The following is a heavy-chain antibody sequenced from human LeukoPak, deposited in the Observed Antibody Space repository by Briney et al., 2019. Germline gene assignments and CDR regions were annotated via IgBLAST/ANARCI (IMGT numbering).Heavy chain of an antibody. CDR1: GGSISTYY. V-gene: IGHV4-59*01. D-gene: IGHD5-18*01. Sequence: PSETLSLTCTVSGGSISTYYWSWIRQPPGKGLEWIGYMYYSGSTNYNPSLKSRVTISVDTSKNQFSLKLSSVTAADTAAYYCARDEGYNFDYWGQGTLVTVSS. CDR2: MYYSGST. CDR3: ARDEGYNFDY. J-gene: IGHJ4*02.